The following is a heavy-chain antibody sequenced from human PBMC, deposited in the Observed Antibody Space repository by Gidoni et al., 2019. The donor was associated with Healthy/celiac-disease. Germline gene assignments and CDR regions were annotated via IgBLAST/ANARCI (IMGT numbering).Heavy chain of an antibody. CDR2: INPSGGST. Sequence: QVQLVQSGAEVQKPGASVKVSCKASGYTFTSYYMHWVRQAPGQGLEWMGIINPSGGSTSYAQKFQGRVTMTRDTSTSTVYMELSSLRSEDTAVYYCARSAAGTPYYYYYGMDVWGQGTTVTVSS. J-gene: IGHJ6*02. CDR1: GYTFTSYY. V-gene: IGHV1-46*01. D-gene: IGHD6-13*01. CDR3: ARSAAGTPYYYYYGMDV.